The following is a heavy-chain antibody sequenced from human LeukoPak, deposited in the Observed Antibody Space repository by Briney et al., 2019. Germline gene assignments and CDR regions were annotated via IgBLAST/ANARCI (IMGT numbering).Heavy chain of an antibody. Sequence: SETLSLTCTVSGGSISSSSYYWGWMRQPPGKGLEWIGSIYYSGSTYYNTSLKSRVTISVDTSKNQFSLKLSSVTAADTAVYYCARSLVRGVVIMGGTVDYWGQGTLVTVSS. D-gene: IGHD3-3*01. CDR3: ARSLVRGVVIMGGTVDY. V-gene: IGHV4-39*01. CDR2: IYYSGST. CDR1: GGSISSSSYY. J-gene: IGHJ4*02.